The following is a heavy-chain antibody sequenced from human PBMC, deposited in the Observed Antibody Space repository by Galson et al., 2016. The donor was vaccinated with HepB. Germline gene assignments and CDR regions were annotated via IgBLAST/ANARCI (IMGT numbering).Heavy chain of an antibody. CDR2: INHSGNT. CDR1: GGTFNGYY. D-gene: IGHD3-3*01. V-gene: IGHV4-34*01. CDR3: ARGTYYDSATRLDA. J-gene: IGHJ5*02. Sequence: SETLSLTCAVFGGTFNGYYWTWIRQSPGKGLEWIGEINHSGNTNYNPSLKSRVNLSVDMSKKQFTLELTSVTAADTGIYYCARGTYYDSATRLDAWGQGPRVTVAS.